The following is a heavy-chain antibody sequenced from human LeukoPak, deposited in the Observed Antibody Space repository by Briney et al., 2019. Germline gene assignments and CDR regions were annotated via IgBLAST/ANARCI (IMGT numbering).Heavy chain of an antibody. CDR3: ARGIAAASGYFQK. Sequence: SETLSLTCSVSGGSISGFYWSWIRQPPGKGLEWIGYIYYSGSTNYNPSLKSRVTISVDTSKNQLSLKLSSVTAADTAVYYCARGIAAASGYFQKWGQGTLVTVSS. CDR1: GGSISGFY. V-gene: IGHV4-59*08. CDR2: IYYSGST. D-gene: IGHD6-13*01. J-gene: IGHJ1*01.